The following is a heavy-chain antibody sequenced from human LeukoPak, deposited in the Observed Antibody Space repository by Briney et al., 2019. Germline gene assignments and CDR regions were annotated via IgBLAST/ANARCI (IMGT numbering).Heavy chain of an antibody. V-gene: IGHV3-23*01. CDR2: ISGSGGST. Sequence: PGGSLRLSCAASGFTFSSYAMSWVRQAPGKGLEWVSAISGSGGSTYYADSVKGRFTISRDNAKNSLYLQMNSLRAEDTAVYYCARDLIVGATFDIWGQGTMVTVSS. D-gene: IGHD1-26*01. CDR1: GFTFSSYA. J-gene: IGHJ3*02. CDR3: ARDLIVGATFDI.